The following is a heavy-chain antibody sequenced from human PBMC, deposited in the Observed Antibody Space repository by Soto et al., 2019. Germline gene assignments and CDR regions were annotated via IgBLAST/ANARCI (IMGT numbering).Heavy chain of an antibody. J-gene: IGHJ4*02. Sequence: SVKVSCKASGGTFSSYAISWVRQAPGQGLEWMGGIIPIFGTANYAQKFQGRVTITADKSTSTAYMELSSLRSEDTAVYYCARGGAYYDSSGYYPDYWGQGTLVTVSS. CDR1: GGTFSSYA. D-gene: IGHD3-22*01. CDR2: IIPIFGTA. V-gene: IGHV1-69*06. CDR3: ARGGAYYDSSGYYPDY.